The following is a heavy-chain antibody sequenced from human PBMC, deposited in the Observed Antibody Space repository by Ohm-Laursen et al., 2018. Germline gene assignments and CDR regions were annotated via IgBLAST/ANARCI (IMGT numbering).Heavy chain of an antibody. CDR3: ATDRAYPYYS. V-gene: IGHV1-69-2*01. Sequence: AASVKVSCKVSGYTFTDYYMHWVQQAPGKGLEWMGLVDPEDGETIYAEKFQGRVTITADTSTDTAYMELSSLRSEDTAVYYCATDRAYPYYSWGQGSLVTVSS. D-gene: IGHD3-10*01. CDR2: VDPEDGET. J-gene: IGHJ1*01. CDR1: GYTFTDYY.